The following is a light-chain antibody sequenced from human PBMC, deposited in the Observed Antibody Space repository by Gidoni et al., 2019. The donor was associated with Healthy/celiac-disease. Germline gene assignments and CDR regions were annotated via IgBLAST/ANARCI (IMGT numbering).Light chain of an antibody. CDR3: MQGTHWPPWT. V-gene: IGKV2-30*01. J-gene: IGKJ1*01. CDR1: QSLVYIDGNTY. Sequence: DVVMTQSPLSLPVTLGQPASISGRSSQSLVYIDGNTYLNVFQQMPGQSPRRLIYKVSKLDSGVPDRFSDSGSGTDFTLKISRVEAEDVGVYYCMQGTHWPPWTFGKGTKVEIK. CDR2: KVS.